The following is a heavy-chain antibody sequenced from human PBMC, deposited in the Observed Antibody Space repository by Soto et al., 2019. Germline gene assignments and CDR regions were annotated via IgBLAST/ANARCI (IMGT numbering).Heavy chain of an antibody. D-gene: IGHD6-19*01. CDR1: GFSLSTSGVG. CDR2: IYWDDDK. J-gene: IGHJ5*02. CDR3: AQRGRSGSSLGWFDP. Sequence: QITLKESGPTLVKPTQTLTLTCTFSGFSLSTSGVGVGWIRQPPGKALEWLALIYWDDDKRYSPSLKSRLTIPQDPSKSQVVLTMTNMDPADTTTYGCAQRGRSGSSLGWFDPWGQGTLVTVSS. V-gene: IGHV2-5*02.